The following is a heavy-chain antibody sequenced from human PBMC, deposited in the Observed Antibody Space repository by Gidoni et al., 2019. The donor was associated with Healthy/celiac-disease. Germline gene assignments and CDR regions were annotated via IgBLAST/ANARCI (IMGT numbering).Heavy chain of an antibody. D-gene: IGHD3-10*01. CDR2: ISSSSSTI. Sequence: EVQLVESGGGLVQPGGSLRLSCAASGFTFSSYSMNWVRQAPGKGLEWVSYISSSSSTIYYADSVKGRFTISRDNAKNSLYLQMNSLRDEDTAVYYCARAGPNPYYYGMDVWGQGTTVTVSS. J-gene: IGHJ6*02. CDR3: ARAGPNPYYYGMDV. CDR1: GFTFSSYS. V-gene: IGHV3-48*02.